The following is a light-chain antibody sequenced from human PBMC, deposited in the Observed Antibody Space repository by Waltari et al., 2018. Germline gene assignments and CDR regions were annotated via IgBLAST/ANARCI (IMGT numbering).Light chain of an antibody. Sequence: IVLTQSPGTLSLSPGERATLSCRARQSVSSSALAWYQQKPGQAPRLLIYGASSRATGIPDRFSGSGSGTDFSLTVSRLEPEDFAVYYCQQYSSLPLTFGPGTKVDLK. V-gene: IGKV3-20*01. CDR3: QQYSSLPLT. CDR2: GAS. CDR1: QSVSSSA. J-gene: IGKJ3*01.